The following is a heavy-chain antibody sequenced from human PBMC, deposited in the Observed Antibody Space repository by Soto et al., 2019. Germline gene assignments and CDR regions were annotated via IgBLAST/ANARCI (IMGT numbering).Heavy chain of an antibody. CDR1: ADTFSNYA. D-gene: IGHD5-12*01. CDR2: IIPIFGRA. J-gene: IGHJ4*01. CDR3: AVLVTTTPPAY. Sequence: SVKVSCKASADTFSNYALSWVRQAPGQGLEWMGGIIPIFGRADYAQKFQGRVTITADKSTSTAYMDLSSLRSDDTAVYYCAVLVTTTPPAYWGQGTRVTVSS. V-gene: IGHV1-69*06.